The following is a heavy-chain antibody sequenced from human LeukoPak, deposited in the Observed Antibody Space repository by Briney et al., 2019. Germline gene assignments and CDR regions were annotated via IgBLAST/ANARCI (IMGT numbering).Heavy chain of an antibody. CDR1: GFTFSSYA. V-gene: IGHV3-30-3*01. Sequence: GGSLRLSCAASGFTFSSYAMHWVRQAPGKGLEWVAVISYDGSNKYYADSVKGRFTISRDNSKNTLYLQMNSLSAEDTAVYYCAREEYSSEYFDYWGQGTLVTVSS. CDR3: AREEYSSEYFDY. D-gene: IGHD6-19*01. J-gene: IGHJ4*02. CDR2: ISYDGSNK.